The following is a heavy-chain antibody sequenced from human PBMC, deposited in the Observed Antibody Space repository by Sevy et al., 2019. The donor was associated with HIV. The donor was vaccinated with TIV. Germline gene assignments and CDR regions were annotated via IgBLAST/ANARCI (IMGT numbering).Heavy chain of an antibody. CDR2: IYYSGST. D-gene: IGHD3-22*01. J-gene: IGHJ4*02. CDR3: AREYYYDSSGYTPPGY. V-gene: IGHV4-31*03. CDR1: GGSISSGGYY. Sequence: SETLSLTCTVSGGSISSGGYYWSWIRQHPGKGLEWIGYIYYSGSTEYNPSLKSRVTISVDTSKNQFSLKLSSVTAADTAVYYCAREYYYDSSGYTPPGYWGQGTLVTVSS.